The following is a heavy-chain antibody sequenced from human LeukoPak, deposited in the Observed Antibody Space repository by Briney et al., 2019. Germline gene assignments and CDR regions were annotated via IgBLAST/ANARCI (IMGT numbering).Heavy chain of an antibody. J-gene: IGHJ6*03. CDR1: GFTFSSYA. V-gene: IGHV3-23*01. Sequence: SGGSLRLSCAASGFTFSSYAMSWVRQAPGKGLEWVSAISCSGGSTYYADSVKGRFTISRDNSKNTLYLQMNSLRAEDTAVYYCAKDSRVTMIVVVDYYYYMDVWGKGTTVTVSS. D-gene: IGHD3-22*01. CDR3: AKDSRVTMIVVVDYYYYMDV. CDR2: ISCSGGST.